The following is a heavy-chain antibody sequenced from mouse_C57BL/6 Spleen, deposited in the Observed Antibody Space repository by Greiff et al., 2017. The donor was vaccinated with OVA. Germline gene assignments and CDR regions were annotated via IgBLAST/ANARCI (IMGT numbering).Heavy chain of an antibody. CDR3: ARSIYDGNYAFLDY. D-gene: IGHD2-1*01. J-gene: IGHJ2*01. CDR1: GYSFTDYN. CDR2: INPNYGTT. V-gene: IGHV1-39*01. Sequence: VQLKESGPELVKPGASVKISCKASGYSFTDYNMNWVKQSNGKSLEWIGVINPNYGTTSYNQKFKGKATLTVDQSSSTADMQLNSLTSEDSAFYYCARSIYDGNYAFLDYWGQGTTLTVSS.